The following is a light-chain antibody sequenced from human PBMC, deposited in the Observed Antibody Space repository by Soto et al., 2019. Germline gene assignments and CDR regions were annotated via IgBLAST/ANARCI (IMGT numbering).Light chain of an antibody. CDR3: QQYDNLPLT. CDR1: QRVNNY. J-gene: IGKJ4*01. CDR2: AAS. V-gene: IGKV1-39*01. Sequence: DVQMTQSPSSLSASVGDRVTITCRASQRVNNYLNWYQHKPGKAPKLLIHAASSLQTGVPPRFGGSASGTNFTLAISGLQAEDIATYYCQQYDNLPLTFGGGTKVDIK.